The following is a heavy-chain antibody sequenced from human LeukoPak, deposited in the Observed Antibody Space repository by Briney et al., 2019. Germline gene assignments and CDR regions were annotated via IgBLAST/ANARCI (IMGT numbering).Heavy chain of an antibody. CDR1: GGSISRYY. D-gene: IGHD6-13*01. CDR2: IYYSGST. Sequence: PAETLTLTCTVSGGSISRYYWRWIRQPPGKGLEWIGYIYYSGSTNYSPSLKSRVTISVDTSKNQFSLKLSSVTAADTAVYYCARLYSSSLGRVFDDWGQGTLVTVPA. V-gene: IGHV4-59*01. J-gene: IGHJ4*02. CDR3: ARLYSSSLGRVFDD.